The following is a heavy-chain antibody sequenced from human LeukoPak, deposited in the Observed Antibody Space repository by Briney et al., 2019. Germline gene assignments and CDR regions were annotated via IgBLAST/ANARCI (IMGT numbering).Heavy chain of an antibody. D-gene: IGHD3-16*01. CDR1: GGSISFHY. J-gene: IGHJ2*01. Sequence: SETLSLTCTVSGGSISFHYWSWIRQPPGKGLEWIGYIHLSGSTYYDPSLRSRVTISGDTSKNQFSLRLNSVTAADTAVYYCARGGVWYFDLWGCGTLVTVSS. CDR2: IHLSGST. CDR3: ARGGVWYFDL. V-gene: IGHV4-59*11.